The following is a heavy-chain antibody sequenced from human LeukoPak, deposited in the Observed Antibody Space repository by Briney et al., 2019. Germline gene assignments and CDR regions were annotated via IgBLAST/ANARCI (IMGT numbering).Heavy chain of an antibody. CDR3: AGGRSVAGGWYRPDAFDI. J-gene: IGHJ3*02. V-gene: IGHV4-59*08. CDR1: GGSISSYY. CDR2: IYYSGST. D-gene: IGHD6-19*01. Sequence: PSETLSLTCTVSGGSISSYYWSWIRQPPGEGLEWSGYIYYSGSTNYNPSLKSRVTISVDTSKNKFSMKLSSVTAADTAVYYCAGGRSVAGGWYRPDAFDIWGQGTMVTVSS.